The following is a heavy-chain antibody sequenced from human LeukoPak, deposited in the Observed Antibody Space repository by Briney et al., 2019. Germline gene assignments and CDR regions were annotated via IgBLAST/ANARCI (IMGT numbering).Heavy chain of an antibody. CDR1: GYSFTSYW. CDR2: IYPGDSDT. Sequence: GESLQISCQGSGYSFTSYWIGWVRPMSGKGLEWMGIIYPGDSDTRYSPSFQGQVTISADKSISTAYLQWSSLKASDTAMYYCARSCGSARRDAFDIWGQGTMVTVSS. CDR3: ARSCGSARRDAFDI. J-gene: IGHJ3*02. V-gene: IGHV5-51*01. D-gene: IGHD3-10*01.